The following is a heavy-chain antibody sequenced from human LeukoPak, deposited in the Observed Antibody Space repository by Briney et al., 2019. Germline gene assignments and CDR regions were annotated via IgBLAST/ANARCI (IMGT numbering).Heavy chain of an antibody. Sequence: GGSLRLSCAASGFTFSDYWMISVRQAPGKGLEWVANIRPDGNDRYLVDSVRGRFTISRDNAKNSLYLQMNSLRAEDTAMYYCARGTAGAYDYWGQGTLVTVSS. J-gene: IGHJ4*02. D-gene: IGHD4/OR15-4a*01. CDR3: ARGTAGAYDY. CDR2: IRPDGNDR. CDR1: GFTFSDYW. V-gene: IGHV3-7*01.